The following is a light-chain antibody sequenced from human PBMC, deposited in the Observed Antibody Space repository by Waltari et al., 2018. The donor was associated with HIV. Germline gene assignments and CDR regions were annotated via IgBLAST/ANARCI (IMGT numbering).Light chain of an antibody. CDR1: QSISSY. CDR2: AAS. V-gene: IGKV1-39*01. J-gene: IGKJ1*01. CDR3: QQSYNTPQT. Sequence: DIQMTQSPSSLSASVGDRVTITYRASQSISSYLNWYQQKPGKAPKLLIYAASSLQSGVPSRFSGSGSGTDFTLTISSLQPEDFAAYYCQQSYNTPQTFGQGTKVEI.